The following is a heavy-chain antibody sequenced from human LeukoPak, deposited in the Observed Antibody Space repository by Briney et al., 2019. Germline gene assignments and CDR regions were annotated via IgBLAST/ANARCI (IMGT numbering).Heavy chain of an antibody. J-gene: IGHJ5*02. Sequence: GASVKVSCKASGGTFSSYAINWVRQATGQGLEWMGWMNPNSGNTGYAQKFQGRVTITRNTSISTAYMELSSLRSEDTAVYYCARAIERGEWELPSWGQGTLVTVSS. D-gene: IGHD1-26*01. CDR3: ARAIERGEWELPS. V-gene: IGHV1-8*03. CDR2: MNPNSGNT. CDR1: GGTFSSYA.